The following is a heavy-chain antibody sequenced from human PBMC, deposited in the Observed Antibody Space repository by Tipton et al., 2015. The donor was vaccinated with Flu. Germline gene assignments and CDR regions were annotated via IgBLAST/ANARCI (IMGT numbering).Heavy chain of an antibody. V-gene: IGHV4-34*01. J-gene: IGHJ6*02. CDR3: ARMSYFYDGSGCAMDV. CDR2: VNHNGSP. Sequence: TLSLTCDVYGASFSGYYWSWIRQTPGKGLEWIGEVNHNGSPDYSPSRKSRVTISLDTSKNQFSLRLRSVTAADTAIYFCARMSYFYDGSGCAMDVWGQGTTVTVSS. CDR1: GASFSGYY. D-gene: IGHD3-22*01.